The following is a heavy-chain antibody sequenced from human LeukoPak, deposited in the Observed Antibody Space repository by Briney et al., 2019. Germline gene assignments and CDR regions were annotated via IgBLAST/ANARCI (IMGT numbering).Heavy chain of an antibody. V-gene: IGHV1-8*03. D-gene: IGHD6-13*01. CDR1: RYTFMNYD. CDR3: ARCIAGRSCPLDY. J-gene: IGHJ4*02. CDR2: MNPYSGNT. Sequence: ASVMVSCKASRYTFMNYDINWVRRATGQGFEWMGWMNPYSGNTGFAQSFQDRITFTRNTSINTAYMELSSLRSEDTAVYYCARCIAGRSCPLDYWGQGTLVTVSS.